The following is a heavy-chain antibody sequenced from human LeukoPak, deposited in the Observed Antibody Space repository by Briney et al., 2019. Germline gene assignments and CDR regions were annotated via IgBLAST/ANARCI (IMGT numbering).Heavy chain of an antibody. V-gene: IGHV4-31*03. Sequence: SQTLSLTCTVSGDSISSGGYSWSWIRQHPGRGLEWIGYIYYSGSTFYNPSLKSRVTVSLDTSKNQFSLKLSSVTAADTAVYYCARRDTTQGYFDYWGQGTLVTVSS. D-gene: IGHD1-1*01. CDR1: GDSISSGGYS. CDR2: IYYSGST. CDR3: ARRDTTQGYFDY. J-gene: IGHJ4*02.